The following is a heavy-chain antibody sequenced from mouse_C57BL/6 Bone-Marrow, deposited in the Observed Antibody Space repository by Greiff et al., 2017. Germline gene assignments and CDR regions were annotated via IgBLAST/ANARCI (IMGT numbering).Heavy chain of an antibody. CDR3: ARPCGHAMDY. CDR1: GYTFTSYG. Sequence: VQLQQSGAELARPGASVKLSCKASGYTFTSYGISWVKQRTGQGLEWIGEIYPRSGNTYYNETFKGKATLTADKSSSTAYMELRSLTSEDSAVYFCARPCGHAMDYWGQGTSVTVSS. CDR2: IYPRSGNT. J-gene: IGHJ4*01. V-gene: IGHV1-81*01.